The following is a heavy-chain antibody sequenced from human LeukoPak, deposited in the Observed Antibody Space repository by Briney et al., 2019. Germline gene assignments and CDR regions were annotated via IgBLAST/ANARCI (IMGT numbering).Heavy chain of an antibody. D-gene: IGHD3-22*01. J-gene: IGHJ4*02. CDR2: IYYSGST. Sequence: PSETLSLTCTVSGGSISSYYWSRIRQPPGKGLEWIGYIYYSGSTNYNPSLKSRVTISVDTSKNQFSLKLSSVTAADTAVYYCARRAFSSGYYYFDYWGQGTLVTVSS. CDR1: GGSISSYY. V-gene: IGHV4-59*08. CDR3: ARRAFSSGYYYFDY.